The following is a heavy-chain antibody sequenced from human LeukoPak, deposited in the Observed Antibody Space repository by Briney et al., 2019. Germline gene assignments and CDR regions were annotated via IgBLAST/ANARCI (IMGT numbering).Heavy chain of an antibody. CDR3: ARAPRYYYDSSGHLYYFDY. CDR2: INHSGST. D-gene: IGHD3-22*01. J-gene: IGHJ4*02. V-gene: IGHV4-34*01. CDR1: GFTFSSYS. Sequence: PGGSLRLSCAASGFTFSSYSMNWVRQTPGKGLEWIGEINHSGSTNYNPSLKSRVTISVDTSKNQFSLKLSSVTAADTAVYYCARAPRYYYDSSGHLYYFDYWGQGTLVSVSS.